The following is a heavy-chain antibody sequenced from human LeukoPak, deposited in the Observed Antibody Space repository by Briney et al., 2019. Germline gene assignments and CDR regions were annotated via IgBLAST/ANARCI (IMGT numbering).Heavy chain of an antibody. V-gene: IGHV3-21*04. Sequence: GGSLRLSCAASEFTFSTYSMNWVRQAPGKGLEWVSSISSGSTYIYYADSVKGRFTISRDNAKNSLYLQMNSLRAEDTAIYYCATYRQVLLPFESWGQGTLVTVSS. CDR3: ATYRQVLLPFES. D-gene: IGHD2-8*02. CDR1: EFTFSTYS. CDR2: ISSGSTYI. J-gene: IGHJ4*02.